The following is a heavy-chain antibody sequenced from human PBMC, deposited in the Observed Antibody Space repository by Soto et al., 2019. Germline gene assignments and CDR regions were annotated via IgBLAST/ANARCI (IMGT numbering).Heavy chain of an antibody. CDR1: GGSFSGYY. V-gene: IGHV4-34*01. J-gene: IGHJ5*02. CDR2: INHRGST. Sequence: QVQLQQWGAGLLKPSETLSLTCVVYGGSFSGYYWSWIRQSPGKGLEWIGGINHRGSTNCNPSLESRVTISVDTSKNQFSLKLPSVTAADTAMYYCARDGFCTSTTCRVGNWFDPWGQGTLVTVSS. D-gene: IGHD2-2*01. CDR3: ARDGFCTSTTCRVGNWFDP.